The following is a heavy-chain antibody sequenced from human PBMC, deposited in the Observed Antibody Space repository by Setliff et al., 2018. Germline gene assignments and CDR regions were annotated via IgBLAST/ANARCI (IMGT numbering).Heavy chain of an antibody. CDR2: ISSNGGGM. CDR3: ARIAEYDTIDI. CDR1: GFTFIIYA. J-gene: IGHJ3*02. D-gene: IGHD3-16*01. V-gene: IGHV3-64*01. Sequence: GGSLRLSCAASGFTFIIYAMHWVRQAPGKGLEYVSAISSNGGGMSYANSVKGRFIISRDISKNTLYLQMGSLRAEDTAVYYCARIAEYDTIDIWGQGTMVTVSS.